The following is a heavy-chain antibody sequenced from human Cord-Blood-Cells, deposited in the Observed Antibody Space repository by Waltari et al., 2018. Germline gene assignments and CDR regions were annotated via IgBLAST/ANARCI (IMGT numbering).Heavy chain of an antibody. J-gene: IGHJ4*02. V-gene: IGHV3-53*04. CDR2: IYSGGST. Sequence: EVKLVESGGGLVQPGGSLRLSCAASGFSSSRNYLSWVRQAPGQGLEWVSVIYSGGSTYYADSVKGRFTISRHNSKNTLYLQMNSLRAEDTAVYYCAITSGSYFDYWGQGTLVTVSS. CDR3: AITSGSYFDY. D-gene: IGHD1-26*01. CDR1: GFSSSRNY.